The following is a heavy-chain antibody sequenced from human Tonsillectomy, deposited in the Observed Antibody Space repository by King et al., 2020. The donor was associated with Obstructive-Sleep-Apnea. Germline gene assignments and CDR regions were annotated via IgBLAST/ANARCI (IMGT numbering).Heavy chain of an antibody. J-gene: IGHJ4*02. CDR2: ISYDGSNK. V-gene: IGHV3-30*04. CDR3: ARRGKGLLFIFAAASQTPKRYYFDY. Sequence: VQLVESGGGVVQPGRSLRLSCAASGFTFSSYAMHWVRQAPGKGLEWVAVISYDGSNKYYADSMKGRFTISRDNSKNTLYLQMNSLRAEDTAVYYCARRGKGLLFIFAAASQTPKRYYFDYWGQGTLVTVSS. CDR1: GFTFSSYA. D-gene: IGHD3-10*01.